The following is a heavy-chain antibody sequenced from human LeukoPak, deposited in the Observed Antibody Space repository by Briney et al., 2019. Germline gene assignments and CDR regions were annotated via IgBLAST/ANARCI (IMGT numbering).Heavy chain of an antibody. CDR1: GFIFSSYA. D-gene: IGHD2-2*01. CDR3: AKDRSSRRDAFDI. Sequence: GGSLRLSCAASGFIFSSYAMSWVRQAPGKGLEWVSAISGSGGSTYYADSVKGRFTISRDNSKNTLYLQMNSLRAEDTAVYYCAKDRSSRRDAFDIWGQGTMVTVSS. J-gene: IGHJ3*02. V-gene: IGHV3-23*01. CDR2: ISGSGGST.